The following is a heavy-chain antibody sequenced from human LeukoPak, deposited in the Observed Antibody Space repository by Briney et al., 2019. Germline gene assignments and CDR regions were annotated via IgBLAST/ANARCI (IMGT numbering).Heavy chain of an antibody. CDR3: ARGQPRFTMIVVVITPRYFDY. Sequence: PSEALSLTCAVCGGSFSGYYWSWLRQPPGKGLEGMGEINYSGSTNYNPCLTSRVTISVHTSKTHSSLKLSSMTAADTAVYYCARGQPRFTMIVVVITPRYFDYWGQGTLVTVSS. CDR1: GGSFSGYY. D-gene: IGHD3-22*01. CDR2: INYSGST. V-gene: IGHV4-34*01. J-gene: IGHJ4*02.